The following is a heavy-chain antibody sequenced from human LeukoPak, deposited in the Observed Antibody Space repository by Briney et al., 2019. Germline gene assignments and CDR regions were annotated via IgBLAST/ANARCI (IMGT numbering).Heavy chain of an antibody. V-gene: IGHV1-69*04. D-gene: IGHD2-2*01. J-gene: IGHJ4*02. CDR3: ARDMQYQLPFDY. Sequence: SVKVSCKASGGTFSSYAISWVRQAPGQGLGWMGRIIPILGIASYAQKFQGRVTMTRDTSTSTVYMELSSLRSEDTAVYYCARDMQYQLPFDYWGQGTLVTVSS. CDR2: IIPILGIA. CDR1: GGTFSSYA.